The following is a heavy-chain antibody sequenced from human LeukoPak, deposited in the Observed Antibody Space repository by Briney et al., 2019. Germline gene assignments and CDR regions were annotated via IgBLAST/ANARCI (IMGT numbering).Heavy chain of an antibody. Sequence: SETLSLTCAVYGGSFSGYYWSWIRQPPGKGLEWIGEINHSGGTNYNPSLKSRVTISVDTSKNQFSLKLSSVTAADTAVYYCARGVSGWYAWGQGTLVTVSS. J-gene: IGHJ4*02. V-gene: IGHV4-34*01. CDR1: GGSFSGYY. D-gene: IGHD6-19*01. CDR2: INHSGGT. CDR3: ARGVSGWYA.